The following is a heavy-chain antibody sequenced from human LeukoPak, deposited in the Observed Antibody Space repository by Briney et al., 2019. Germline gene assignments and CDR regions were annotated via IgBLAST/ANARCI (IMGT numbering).Heavy chain of an antibody. V-gene: IGHV1-2*02. D-gene: IGHD2-2*01. CDR2: INPNSGGT. CDR3: ARNQGYCSSTSCPHDDY. Sequence: PSASVKVSCKASGYTFTGYYMHWVRQAPGQGLEWMGWINPNSGGTNYAQKFQGRVTMTRDTSISTAYMELSRLRSDDTAVYYCARNQGYCSSTSCPHDDYWGQGTLVTVSS. J-gene: IGHJ4*02. CDR1: GYTFTGYY.